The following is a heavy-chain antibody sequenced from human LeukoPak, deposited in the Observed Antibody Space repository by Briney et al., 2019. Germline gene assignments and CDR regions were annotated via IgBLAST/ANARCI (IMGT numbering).Heavy chain of an antibody. CDR2: IYTSGST. CDR1: GGSISSYY. J-gene: IGHJ4*02. CDR3: ARVAAAGTRLFFDY. D-gene: IGHD6-13*01. V-gene: IGHV4-4*07. Sequence: SETLALTCTMSGGSISSYYWSWTRQPAGKGLEWIGRIYTSGSTNYNPSLKSRVTMSVDTSKNQFSLKLSSVTAADTAVYYCARVAAAGTRLFFDYWGQGTLVTVSS.